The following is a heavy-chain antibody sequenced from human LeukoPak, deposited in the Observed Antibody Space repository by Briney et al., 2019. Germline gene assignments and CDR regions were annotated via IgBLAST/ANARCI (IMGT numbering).Heavy chain of an antibody. J-gene: IGHJ5*02. D-gene: IGHD3-22*01. Sequence: SETLSLTCTVCGGSITTRSYYWGWIRQPPGKGLEWVGSMHHSGSSYYNPSLKSRVTTSVDTSKNQFSLKLSSVTASDTAVYYCARDPGAYYDSSGYLNWFDPWGQGTLVTVSS. CDR3: ARDPGAYYDSSGYLNWFDP. CDR1: GGSITTRSYY. V-gene: IGHV4-39*07. CDR2: MHHSGSS.